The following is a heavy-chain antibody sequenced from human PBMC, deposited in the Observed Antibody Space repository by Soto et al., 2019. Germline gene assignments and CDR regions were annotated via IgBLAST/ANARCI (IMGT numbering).Heavy chain of an antibody. CDR3: ARADYYDSSGYYSDYYYYGMDV. V-gene: IGHV3-30-3*01. Sequence: GGSLRLSCAASGFTFSSYAMHWVRQAPGKGLEWVAVISYDGSNKYYADSVKGRFTISRDNSKNTLYLQMNSLRAEDTAVYYCARADYYDSSGYYSDYYYYGMDVWGQGTTVTVSS. CDR2: ISYDGSNK. D-gene: IGHD3-22*01. CDR1: GFTFSSYA. J-gene: IGHJ6*02.